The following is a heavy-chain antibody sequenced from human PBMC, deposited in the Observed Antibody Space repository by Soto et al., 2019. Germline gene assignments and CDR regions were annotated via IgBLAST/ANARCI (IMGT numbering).Heavy chain of an antibody. CDR2: LNPSGGYT. CDR3: AKDGGKDGYFGNWFNP. J-gene: IGHJ5*02. CDR1: GYTFTSYY. Sequence: ASVKVSCKASGYTFTSYYMNWVRQAPGQGLEWLGILNPSGGYTTYAQRFLGRVTMTSDTSTSTVHMELGSLTSDDTAVYYCAKDGGKDGYFGNWFNPWGQGTLVTVSS. D-gene: IGHD5-12*01. V-gene: IGHV1-46*01.